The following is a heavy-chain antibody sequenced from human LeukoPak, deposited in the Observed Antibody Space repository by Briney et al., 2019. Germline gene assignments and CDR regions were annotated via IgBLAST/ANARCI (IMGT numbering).Heavy chain of an antibody. Sequence: SETLSLTCTVSGGSISSYYWSWIRQPAGKGLEWIGRIYTSGSTNYNPSLKSRVTMSVDTSKNQFSLKLSSVTAADTAVYYCARSRQWLDANAFDIWGQGTMVTVSS. D-gene: IGHD6-19*01. CDR1: GGSISSYY. CDR2: IYTSGST. V-gene: IGHV4-4*07. CDR3: ARSRQWLDANAFDI. J-gene: IGHJ3*02.